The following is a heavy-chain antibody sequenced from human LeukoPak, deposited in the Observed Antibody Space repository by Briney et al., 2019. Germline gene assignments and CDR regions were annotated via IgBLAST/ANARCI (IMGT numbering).Heavy chain of an antibody. CDR1: GGSISSYY. J-gene: IGHJ1*01. CDR3: ARGGWYPESFQH. V-gene: IGHV4-59*01. CDR2: IYYSGST. Sequence: SETLSLTCTVSGGSISSYYWNWIRQPPGKGLEWIGYIYYSGSTNCNPSLKSRVTISVDTSKNQFSLKLSSVTAADTAVYYCARGGWYPESFQHWGQGALVTVSS. D-gene: IGHD6-19*01.